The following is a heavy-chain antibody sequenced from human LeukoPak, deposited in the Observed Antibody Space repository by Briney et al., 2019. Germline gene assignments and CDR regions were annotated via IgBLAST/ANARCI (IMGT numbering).Heavy chain of an antibody. Sequence: PGGSLRLSCAASGFTFSSYAMHWVRQAPGKGLEWVAVISYDGSNKYYADSVKGRFTISRDNSKNTLYLQMNSLRAEDTAVYYCARDGGAAAGYNYWGQGTLVTVSS. CDR3: ARDGGAAAGYNY. CDR1: GFTFSSYA. CDR2: ISYDGSNK. J-gene: IGHJ4*02. V-gene: IGHV3-30*04. D-gene: IGHD6-13*01.